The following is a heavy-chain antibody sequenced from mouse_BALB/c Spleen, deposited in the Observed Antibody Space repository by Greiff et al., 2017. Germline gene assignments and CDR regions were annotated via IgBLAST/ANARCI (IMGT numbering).Heavy chain of an antibody. J-gene: IGHJ4*01. CDR3: ARSELYAYYYAMDY. CDR1: GYTFTDYA. Sequence: VKLQESGAELVRPGVSVKISCKGSGYTFTDYAMHWVKQSHAKSLEWIGVISTYYGDASYNQKFKGKATMTVDKSSSTAYMELARLTSEDSAIYYCARSELYAYYYAMDYWGQGTSVTVSS. V-gene: IGHV1S137*01. D-gene: IGHD2-12*01. CDR2: ISTYYGDA.